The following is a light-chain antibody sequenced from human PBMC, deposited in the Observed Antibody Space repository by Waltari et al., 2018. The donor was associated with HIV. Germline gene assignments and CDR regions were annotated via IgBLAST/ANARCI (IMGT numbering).Light chain of an antibody. CDR1: SSNIGYYS. Sequence: QSVLTQPPSVSAAPGQMVTISCPGSSSNIGYYSVSWYQQVPGSAPKLLIYDNNNRPSGIPDRFSGSKSGTSATLGITGLLTGDEADYYCGTWDRRLSAWVFGGGTKLTVL. J-gene: IGLJ3*02. CDR3: GTWDRRLSAWV. V-gene: IGLV1-51*01. CDR2: DNN.